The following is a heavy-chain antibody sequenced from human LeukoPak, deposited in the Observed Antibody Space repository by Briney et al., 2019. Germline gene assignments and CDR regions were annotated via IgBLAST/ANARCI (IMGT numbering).Heavy chain of an antibody. J-gene: IGHJ4*02. V-gene: IGHV1-2*02. D-gene: IGHD1-26*01. CDR1: GYTFTGYY. CDR3: ARTVYSGSYRYYFDY. Sequence: ASVKVSCKASGYTFTGYYMHWVRQAPGQGLEWMGWINPNSGGTNYAQKFQGRVTMTRDTSISTAYMELSRLRSDDTAVYYCARTVYSGSYRYYFDYWGQGTLVTVSS. CDR2: INPNSGGT.